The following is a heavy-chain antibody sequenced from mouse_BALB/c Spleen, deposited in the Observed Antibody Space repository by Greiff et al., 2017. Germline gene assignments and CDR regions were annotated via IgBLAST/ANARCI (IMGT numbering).Heavy chain of an antibody. V-gene: IGHV7-3*02. J-gene: IGHJ4*01. CDR1: GFTFTDYY. Sequence: EVQRVESGGGLVQPGGSLRLSCATSGFTFTDYYMSWVRQPPGKALEWLGFIRNKANGYTTEYSASVKGRFTISRDNSQSILYLQMNTLRAEDSATYYCARDGVQLSLYAMDYWGQGTSVTVSS. CDR3: ARDGVQLSLYAMDY. D-gene: IGHD2-14*01. CDR2: IRNKANGYTT.